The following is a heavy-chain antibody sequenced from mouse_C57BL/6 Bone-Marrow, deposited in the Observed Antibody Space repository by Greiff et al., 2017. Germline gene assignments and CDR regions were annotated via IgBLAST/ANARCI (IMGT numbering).Heavy chain of an antibody. Sequence: EVMLVESGGDLVKPGGSLKLSCAASGFTFSSYGMSWVRQTPDKRLEWVATISSGGSYTYYPDSVKGRFTISRDNAKNTPYLQMSSLKSEDTAMYYCGRHRPPLPCAMDYWGQGTSVTVSS. J-gene: IGHJ4*01. V-gene: IGHV5-6*02. CDR1: GFTFSSYG. D-gene: IGHD2-1*01. CDR2: ISSGGSYT. CDR3: GRHRPPLPCAMDY.